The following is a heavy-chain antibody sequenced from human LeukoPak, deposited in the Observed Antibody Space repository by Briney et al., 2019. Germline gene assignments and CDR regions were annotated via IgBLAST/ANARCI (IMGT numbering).Heavy chain of an antibody. V-gene: IGHV3-53*01. Sequence: PGGSLGLSCAASGFSVGSNYMSWVRQAPGKGLEWVSVIYTGGTTHYAESVMGRFTISRDDSHNTVHLHMSGLRAEDTAVYYCAREGRFQSFDYWGQGTLVAVSS. CDR3: AREGRFQSFDY. CDR2: IYTGGTT. CDR1: GFSVGSNY. J-gene: IGHJ4*02.